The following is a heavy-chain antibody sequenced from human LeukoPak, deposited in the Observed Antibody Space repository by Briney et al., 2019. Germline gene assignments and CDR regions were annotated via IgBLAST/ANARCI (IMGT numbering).Heavy chain of an antibody. CDR2: IYYSGST. CDR1: GGSISSYY. CDR3: ALGGVVTDAFDI. Sequence: PSETLSLTCTVSGGSISSYYWNWIRQPPGKGLEWIGYIYYSGSTNYNPSLKSRVTISVDTSKNQISLKLSSVTAADTAVYYCALGGVVTDAFDIWGQGTMVTVSS. D-gene: IGHD2-21*02. V-gene: IGHV4-59*08. J-gene: IGHJ3*02.